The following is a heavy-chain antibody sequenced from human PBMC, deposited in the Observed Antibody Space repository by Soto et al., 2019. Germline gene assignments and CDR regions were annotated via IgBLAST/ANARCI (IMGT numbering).Heavy chain of an antibody. CDR2: INHSGST. D-gene: IGHD3-10*01. CDR1: GGSFSGYY. CDR3: ARGITMVRGVPIYGMDV. J-gene: IGHJ6*02. Sequence: SETLSLTCAVYGGSFSGYYWNWIRQPPGKGLEWIGEINHSGSTNYNPSLKSRVTISLDTSTSKNQFSLKLRTVTAADTAVYYCARGITMVRGVPIYGMDVGGQGTTVTVSS. V-gene: IGHV4-34*01.